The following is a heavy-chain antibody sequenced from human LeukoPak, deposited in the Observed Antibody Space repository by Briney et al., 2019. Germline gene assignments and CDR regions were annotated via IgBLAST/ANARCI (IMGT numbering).Heavy chain of an antibody. CDR1: GGSISSYY. D-gene: IGHD6-6*01. V-gene: IGHV4-4*07. Sequence: SETLSLTCTVSGGSISSYYWSWIRQPAGKGLKWIGRIYTSGSTNYNPSLKSRVTMSVDTSKNQFSLKLSSVTAADTAVYYCAREGIAARPDQNWFGPWGQGTLVTVSS. CDR2: IYTSGST. CDR3: AREGIAARPDQNWFGP. J-gene: IGHJ5*02.